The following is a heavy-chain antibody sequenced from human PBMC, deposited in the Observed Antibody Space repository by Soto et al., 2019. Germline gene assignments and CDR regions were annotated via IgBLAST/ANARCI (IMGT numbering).Heavy chain of an antibody. CDR1: GYTFTSYD. V-gene: IGHV1-8*01. D-gene: IGHD3-9*01. J-gene: IGHJ4*02. CDR2: MNPNSGNT. Sequence: ASVKVSCKASGYTFTSYDINWVRQATGQGLEWMGWMNPNSGNTGYAQKFQGRVTMTRNTSISTAYMELSSLRSEDTAVYYCARRDALDWLLYDYWGQGTLVTVSS. CDR3: ARRDALDWLLYDY.